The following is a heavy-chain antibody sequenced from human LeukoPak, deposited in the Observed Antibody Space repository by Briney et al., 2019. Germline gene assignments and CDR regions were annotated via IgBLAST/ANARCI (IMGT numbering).Heavy chain of an antibody. V-gene: IGHV3-74*01. CDR3: ARDLYSSSQRSY. CDR1: EFTFSGYW. J-gene: IGHJ4*02. CDR2: INSDGSST. D-gene: IGHD6-13*01. Sequence: GGSLRLSCAASEFTFSGYWMHWVRHAPGKGLVWVSRINSDGSSTSYADSVKGRFTISRDNAKNSLYLQMNSLRAEDTAVYYCARDLYSSSQRSYWGQGTLVTVSS.